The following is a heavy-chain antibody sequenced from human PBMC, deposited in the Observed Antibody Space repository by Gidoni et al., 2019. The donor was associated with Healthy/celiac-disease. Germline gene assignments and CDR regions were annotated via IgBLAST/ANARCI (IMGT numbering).Heavy chain of an antibody. D-gene: IGHD3-22*01. J-gene: IGHJ5*02. Sequence: QVQLVQSGAEVKQPGSSVKVSCKASAGTFSGSAISWVRQAPGQGLEWMGGIIPIFGTANYAQKFQGRVTITADESTSTAYMELSSLRSEDTAVYYCASSYYDSSGLLLFDPWGQGTLVTVSS. V-gene: IGHV1-69*01. CDR1: AGTFSGSA. CDR3: ASSYYDSSGLLLFDP. CDR2: IIPIFGTA.